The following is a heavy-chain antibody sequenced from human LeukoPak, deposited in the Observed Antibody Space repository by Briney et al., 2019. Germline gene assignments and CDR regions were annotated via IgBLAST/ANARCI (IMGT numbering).Heavy chain of an antibody. D-gene: IGHD3-22*01. CDR1: GYTLTELS. V-gene: IGHV1-24*01. CDR2: FDPEDGET. J-gene: IGHJ6*02. CDR3: ATVAIVVPFGMDV. Sequence: ASVRVSFKVSGYTLTELSMHWVRQAPGKGGGRMGGFDPEDGETIYAQKFQGRVTMTEDTSTDTAYMELSSLRSEDTAVYYCATVAIVVPFGMDVWGQGTTVTVSS.